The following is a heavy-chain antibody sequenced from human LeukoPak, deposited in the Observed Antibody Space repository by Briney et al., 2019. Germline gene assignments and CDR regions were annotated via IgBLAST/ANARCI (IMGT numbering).Heavy chain of an antibody. Sequence: PSETLSLTCTVSGGSISSSSYYWGWIRQPPGKGLEWIGTIYYNGRTYYNPSLKSRLTISVDTSKNQFSLKLRSVTAADTAVYYCARGGSGSYYNDYWGQGTLVTVSS. CDR3: ARGGSGSYYNDY. D-gene: IGHD3-10*01. V-gene: IGHV4-39*07. CDR2: IYYNGRT. J-gene: IGHJ4*02. CDR1: GGSISSSSYY.